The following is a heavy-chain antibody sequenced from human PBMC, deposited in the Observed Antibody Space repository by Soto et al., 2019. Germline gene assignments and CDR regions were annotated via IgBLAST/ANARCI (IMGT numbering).Heavy chain of an antibody. Sequence: SGTLSLTCTVSGDSVSNEIYYWNWIRQPPGKGLEWIGYIYYTGSTNNNPSLKSRVIMSVSTSKNQFSLKLTSVTAADTAVYYCARAPYNWNDYSYYGMDVWGQGTTVTVSS. CDR1: GDSVSNEIYY. J-gene: IGHJ6*02. CDR3: ARAPYNWNDYSYYGMDV. D-gene: IGHD1-1*01. CDR2: IYYTGST. V-gene: IGHV4-61*01.